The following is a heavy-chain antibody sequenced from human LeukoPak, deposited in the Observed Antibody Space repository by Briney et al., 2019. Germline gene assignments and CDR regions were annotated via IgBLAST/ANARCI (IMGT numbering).Heavy chain of an antibody. D-gene: IGHD3-3*01. J-gene: IGHJ6*03. V-gene: IGHV4-4*07. CDR1: GGSISSYY. CDR2: IYTSGST. Sequence: SETLSLTCTVSGGSISSYYWSWIRQPAGKGLEWIGRIYTSGSTNYNPSLKSRVTMSVDTSKNQFSLKLSSVTAADTAVYYCARVTTIFGVPPYYYYYMDVWGKGTTVAVSS. CDR3: ARVTTIFGVPPYYYYYMDV.